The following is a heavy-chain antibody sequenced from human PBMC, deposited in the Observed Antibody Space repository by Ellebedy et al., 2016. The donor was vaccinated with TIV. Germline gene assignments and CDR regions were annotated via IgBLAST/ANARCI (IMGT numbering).Heavy chain of an antibody. D-gene: IGHD6-13*01. CDR1: GFPFSGYA. J-gene: IGHJ4*02. CDR3: AKGWLGAGAGTDFDY. Sequence: GESLKISXAASGFPFSGYAMSWVRQPPGKGPEWVSSISDSGGNTYYADSVRGRFTFSRDNSKNTLYLQMNSLRAEDTAVYYCAKGWLGAGAGTDFDYWGRGTLVTVSS. V-gene: IGHV3-23*01. CDR2: ISDSGGNT.